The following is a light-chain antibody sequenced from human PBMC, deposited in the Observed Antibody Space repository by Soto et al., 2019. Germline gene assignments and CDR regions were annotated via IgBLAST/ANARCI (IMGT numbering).Light chain of an antibody. Sequence: EIVMTQSPATLSVSPGERATLSCRASQSVSSNLAWYQQKPGQAPRLLIYGASTRATGIPARFSGSGSGTEFTLTISSLQSEDFEVYYCQQYNNWPHTFGQGTKLESK. V-gene: IGKV3-15*01. J-gene: IGKJ2*01. CDR1: QSVSSN. CDR3: QQYNNWPHT. CDR2: GAS.